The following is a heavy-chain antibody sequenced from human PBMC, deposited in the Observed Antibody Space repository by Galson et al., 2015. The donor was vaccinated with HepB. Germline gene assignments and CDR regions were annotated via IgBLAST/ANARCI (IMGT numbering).Heavy chain of an antibody. J-gene: IGHJ6*02. CDR1: GFTFSSYA. V-gene: IGHV3-23*01. D-gene: IGHD4-17*01. CDR3: AKDSVLDYGSQLYGMDV. Sequence: SLRLSCAASGFTFSSYAMSWVRQAPGKGLEWVSAISGSGGSTYYADSVKGRFTISRDNSKNTLYLQMNSLRAEDTAVYYCAKDSVLDYGSQLYGMDVWGQGTTVTVSS. CDR2: ISGSGGST.